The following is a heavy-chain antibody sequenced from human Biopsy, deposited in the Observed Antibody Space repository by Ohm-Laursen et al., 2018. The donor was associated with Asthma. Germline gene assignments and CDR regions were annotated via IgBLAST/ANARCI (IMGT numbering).Heavy chain of an antibody. Sequence: GSSVKVSCKVSGGTFSSYAISWVRQAPGQGLEWMGEIIPIFGTANYAQKFQGRVTITADKSTSTAYMELSSLRSEDTAAYYCAKDGPERPSPIYGGTTGRYNWFDPWGQGTLVTVSS. V-gene: IGHV1-69*06. CDR1: GGTFSSYA. CDR2: IIPIFGTA. CDR3: AKDGPERPSPIYGGTTGRYNWFDP. D-gene: IGHD4-23*01. J-gene: IGHJ5*02.